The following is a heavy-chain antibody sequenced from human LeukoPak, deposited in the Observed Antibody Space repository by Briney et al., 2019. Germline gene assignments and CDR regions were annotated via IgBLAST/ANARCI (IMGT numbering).Heavy chain of an antibody. V-gene: IGHV3-7*01. CDR2: IKQDGSEK. D-gene: IGHD3-10*01. CDR1: GFTFSSYW. Sequence: GGSLRLSCAASGFTFSSYWMSWVRQAPGKGLEWVANIKQDGSEKYYVDSVKGRFTISRDNAKNSLYLQMNSLRAEDTAVYYCVRERFHGSGAPRYDYWGQGTLVTVSS. J-gene: IGHJ4*02. CDR3: VRERFHGSGAPRYDY.